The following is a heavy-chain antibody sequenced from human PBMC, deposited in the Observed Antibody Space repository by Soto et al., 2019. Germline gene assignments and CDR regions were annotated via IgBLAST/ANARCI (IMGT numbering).Heavy chain of an antibody. V-gene: IGHV1-46*01. Sequence: QVQLVQSGADVKEPGASVKVSCKASGYTFTTYYLHWVRQAPGQGLEWMGIINPSGGSTNYAQRFKGRVTMTSDTSTSTVYMELSSLRADDTAVYYCARLVVPTTATTSNWFDPWGQGTLVTVSS. CDR3: ARLVVPTTATTSNWFDP. D-gene: IGHD4-17*01. CDR1: GYTFTTYY. CDR2: INPSGGST. J-gene: IGHJ5*02.